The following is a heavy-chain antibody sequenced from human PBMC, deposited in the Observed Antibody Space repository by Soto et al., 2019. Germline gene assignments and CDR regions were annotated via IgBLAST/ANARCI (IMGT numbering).Heavy chain of an antibody. CDR3: AKDFTTMVRLCDY. Sequence: EVQLVESGGALVQPGRSLRLSCAASGFTFDDYATHWVRQAPGKGPEWVSGISWDSTSIGYADSVKGRFTISRDNAKKSLYLQMNSLRAEDTAVYFCAKDFTTMVRLCDYWGQGTLVTVSS. J-gene: IGHJ4*02. D-gene: IGHD5-18*01. CDR1: GFTFDDYA. V-gene: IGHV3-9*01. CDR2: ISWDSTSI.